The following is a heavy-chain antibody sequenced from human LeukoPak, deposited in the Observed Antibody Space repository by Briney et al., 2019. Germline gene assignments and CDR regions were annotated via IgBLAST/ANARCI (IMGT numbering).Heavy chain of an antibody. CDR1: GFTFSSYG. Sequence: PGGSLRLSCAASGFTFSSYGMHWVRQAPGKGLEWVAFIRYDGSNKYYADSVKGRFTISRDNSKNTLYLQMNSLRAEDTAVYYCAKTFEWELPNSFDYWGQGTLVTVSS. D-gene: IGHD1-26*01. CDR3: AKTFEWELPNSFDY. J-gene: IGHJ4*02. V-gene: IGHV3-30*02. CDR2: IRYDGSNK.